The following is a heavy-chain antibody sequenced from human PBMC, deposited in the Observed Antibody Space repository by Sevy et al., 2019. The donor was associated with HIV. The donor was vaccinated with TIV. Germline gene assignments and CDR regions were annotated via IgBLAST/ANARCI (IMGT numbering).Heavy chain of an antibody. CDR3: ARAGNVVAAATEGRYFDY. V-gene: IGHV3-33*01. Sequence: GGSLRLSCAASGFTFSSYGMHWVRQAPGKGLEWVAVIWYDGSNKYYADSVKGRFTISRDNSKNTLYLQMNSLRAEDTAVYYCARAGNVVAAATEGRYFDYWGQGTLVTVSS. CDR2: IWYDGSNK. D-gene: IGHD2-15*01. J-gene: IGHJ4*02. CDR1: GFTFSSYG.